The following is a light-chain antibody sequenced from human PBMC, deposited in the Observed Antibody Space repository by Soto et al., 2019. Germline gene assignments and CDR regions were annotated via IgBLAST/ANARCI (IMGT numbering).Light chain of an antibody. CDR1: QSVSSSY. J-gene: IGKJ1*01. V-gene: IGKV3-20*01. CDR2: GAS. CDR3: QQYGSSRT. Sequence: EIVLTQSPGTLSLSPGERATLSCRASQSVSSSYLAWYQQKPGQAPRLLIYGASSRATGIPDRFSRSGSGTDFTLTLSRLEPEDCAVYYCQQYGSSRTFGQGTKVEIK.